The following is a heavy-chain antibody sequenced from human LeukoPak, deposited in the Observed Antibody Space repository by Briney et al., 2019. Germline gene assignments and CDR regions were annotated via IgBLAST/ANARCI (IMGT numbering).Heavy chain of an antibody. CDR1: GFTFSSYG. CDR3: AKDSGDSSGYSTGTGYFQH. J-gene: IGHJ1*01. D-gene: IGHD3-22*01. V-gene: IGHV3-30*18. Sequence: GGSLRLSCAASGFTFSSYGMHWVRQAPGKGLEWVAIISYDGSNKYYADSVKGRFTISRDNSKNTLYLQMNSLRAEDTAVYYCAKDSGDSSGYSTGTGYFQHWGQGTLVTVSS. CDR2: ISYDGSNK.